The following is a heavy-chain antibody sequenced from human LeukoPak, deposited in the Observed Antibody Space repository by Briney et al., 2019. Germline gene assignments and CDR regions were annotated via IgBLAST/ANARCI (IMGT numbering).Heavy chain of an antibody. Sequence: SVKVSCKASGGTFSSYAISWVRQAPGQGLEWMGGIIPIFGTANYAQKFQGRVTITADESTSTAYMELSSLRSEDTAVYYCAREMYSSGRHYYYGMDVWGQGTTVTVSS. CDR1: GGTFSSYA. V-gene: IGHV1-69*01. D-gene: IGHD6-19*01. CDR3: AREMYSSGRHYYYGMDV. J-gene: IGHJ6*02. CDR2: IIPIFGTA.